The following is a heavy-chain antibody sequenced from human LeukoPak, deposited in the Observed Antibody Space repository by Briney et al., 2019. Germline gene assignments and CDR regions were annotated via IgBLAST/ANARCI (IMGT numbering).Heavy chain of an antibody. Sequence: SETLSLTCTVSGGSISSYYWSWIRQPAGKGLEWIGRVHTSGSTSYNPSLKSRVTMSVDTSKNQFSLKLSSVTAADTAVYYCARDIGSRWYAVWYDPWGQGTLVTVSS. D-gene: IGHD6-13*01. V-gene: IGHV4-4*07. CDR3: ARDIGSRWYAVWYDP. CDR2: VHTSGST. CDR1: GGSISSYY. J-gene: IGHJ5*02.